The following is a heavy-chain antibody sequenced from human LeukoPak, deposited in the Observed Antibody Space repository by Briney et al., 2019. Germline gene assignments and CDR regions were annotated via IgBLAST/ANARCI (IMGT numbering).Heavy chain of an antibody. CDR3: ARDQYDTVWGSYRPYLDF. Sequence: ASVKVSRKASGYTFSSYGISWVRQAPGQGLEWMGSISPYTGDTKYAERLQDRVIMTTDTSTRTAYMELRSLTSDHTAVFYCARDQYDTVWGSYRPYLDFWGRGTLVTVSS. CDR1: GYTFSSYG. J-gene: IGHJ4*02. D-gene: IGHD3-16*02. CDR2: ISPYTGDT. V-gene: IGHV1-18*04.